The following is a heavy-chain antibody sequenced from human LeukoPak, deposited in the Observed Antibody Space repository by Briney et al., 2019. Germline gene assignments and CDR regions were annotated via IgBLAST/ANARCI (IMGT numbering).Heavy chain of an antibody. J-gene: IGHJ5*02. D-gene: IGHD3-10*01. V-gene: IGHV4-59*01. Sequence: PSETLSLTCTVSGGSISSYYWSWIRQPPGKGLEWIGYIYYSGSTNYNPSLKSRVTISVDTSKNQFSLKLSSVTAADTAVYYCARVSYYGSGSKGDWFDPWGQGTLVTVSS. CDR1: GGSISSYY. CDR2: IYYSGST. CDR3: ARVSYYGSGSKGDWFDP.